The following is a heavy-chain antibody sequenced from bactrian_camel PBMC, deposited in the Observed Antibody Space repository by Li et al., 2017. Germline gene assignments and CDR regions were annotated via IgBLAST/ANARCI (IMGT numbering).Heavy chain of an antibody. D-gene: IGHD2*01. CDR1: GYTYSSYY. Sequence: QMVESGGGSVQSGGSLRLSCAASGYTYSSYYMGWFRQAPGKEREGVAALYTSGDTTYYADSVKGRFTISQDNTKNTLYLQMTSLKTEDTAVYYCAADLTGWGTYCSGGYCPFGYWGQGTQVTVS. CDR2: LYTSGDTT. CDR3: AADLTGWGTYCSGGYCPFGY. V-gene: IGHV3S28*01. J-gene: IGHJ6*01.